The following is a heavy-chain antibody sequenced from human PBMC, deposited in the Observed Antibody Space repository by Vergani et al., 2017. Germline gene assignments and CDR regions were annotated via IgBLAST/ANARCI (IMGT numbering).Heavy chain of an antibody. CDR1: GFTFGNYA. CDR3: AKALGTYNRLACDY. V-gene: IGHV3-23*01. Sequence: EVQLLESGGGLVQPGGSLRLSCAASGFTFGNYAMSWVRQAPGKGLEWVSAFSGSGGSTYYADSVKGRFTISRDNSKNTLDLQLNSLRAEDTAVYYCAKALGTYNRLACDYWGQGTLVTVSS. D-gene: IGHD1-1*01. CDR2: FSGSGGST. J-gene: IGHJ4*02.